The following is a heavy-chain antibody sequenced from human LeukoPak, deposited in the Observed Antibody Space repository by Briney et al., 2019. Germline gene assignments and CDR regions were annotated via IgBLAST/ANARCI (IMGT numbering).Heavy chain of an antibody. CDR1: GFTFSSYS. Sequence: GGSLRLSCVASGFTFSSYSMNWVRQAPGKGLEWVSSISSSSSYIYYADSVKGRFTISRDNAKNSLYLQMNSLRAEDTAVYYCARDRGLDNVVDYWGQGTLVTVSS. D-gene: IGHD3/OR15-3a*01. CDR2: ISSSSSYI. V-gene: IGHV3-21*01. CDR3: ARDRGLDNVVDY. J-gene: IGHJ4*02.